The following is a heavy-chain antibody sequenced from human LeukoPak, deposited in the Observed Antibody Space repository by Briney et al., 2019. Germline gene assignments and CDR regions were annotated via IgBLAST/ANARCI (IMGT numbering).Heavy chain of an antibody. D-gene: IGHD6-13*01. CDR1: GFTFSGSA. CDR3: TRHARIAAAVYVDY. CDR2: IRSKANSYAT. V-gene: IGHV3-73*01. J-gene: IGHJ4*02. Sequence: GSLRLSCAASGFTFSGSAMHWVRQASGKGLEWVGRIRSKANSYATAYAASVKGRFTISRDDSKNTAYLQMNSLKTEDTAVYYCTRHARIAAAVYVDYWGQGTLVTVSS.